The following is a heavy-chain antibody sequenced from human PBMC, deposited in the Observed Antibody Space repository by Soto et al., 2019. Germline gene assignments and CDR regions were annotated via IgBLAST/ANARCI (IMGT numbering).Heavy chain of an antibody. CDR1: GFTFSNYG. D-gene: IGHD6-25*01. Sequence: GGSLRLSCAASGFTFSNYGMQWVRQAPGKGLEWVAVVSYDGNVKFYADSVKGRFTISRDNSKNTLYLQMNSLRTEDTAIYYCAKERTAKAAAEFDYWGQGTLVTVSS. J-gene: IGHJ4*02. CDR2: VSYDGNVK. V-gene: IGHV3-30*18. CDR3: AKERTAKAAAEFDY.